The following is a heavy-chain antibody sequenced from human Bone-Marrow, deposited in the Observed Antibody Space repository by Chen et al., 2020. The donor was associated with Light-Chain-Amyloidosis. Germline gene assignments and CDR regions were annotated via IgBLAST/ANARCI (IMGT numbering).Heavy chain of an antibody. J-gene: IGHJ3*01. D-gene: IGHD3-22*01. V-gene: IGHV3-23*04. CDR2: ISGSGGDT. CDR1: GFTFSGYV. Sequence: VHLVDSGGGSVQPGGSLRLSCVAPGFTFSGYVMSWVRQAPGKGLEWVSSISGSGGDTYYADAVKCRFIISRDNSKSTLYLQMSSLRADDTAVYHCAKDDFGSRPGCIVDAFESWGQGTMVTVSS. CDR3: AKDDFGSRPGCIVDAFES.